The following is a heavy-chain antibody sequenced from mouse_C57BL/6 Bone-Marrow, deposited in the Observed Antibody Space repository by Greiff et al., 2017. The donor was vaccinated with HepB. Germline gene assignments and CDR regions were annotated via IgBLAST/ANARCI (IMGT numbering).Heavy chain of an antibody. Sequence: EVQLQQSGAELVKPGASVKLSCTASGFNIKDYYMHWVKQRTEQGLEWIGRIDPEDGETKYAAKFKGKATLTADTSSSTAYLQLSSLTSEDTAVYYCASTTVAFALGCWGPGASVTVSS. V-gene: IGHV14-2*01. CDR3: ASTTVAFALGC. D-gene: IGHD1-1*01. J-gene: IGHJ4*01. CDR2: IDPEDGET. CDR1: GFNIKDYY.